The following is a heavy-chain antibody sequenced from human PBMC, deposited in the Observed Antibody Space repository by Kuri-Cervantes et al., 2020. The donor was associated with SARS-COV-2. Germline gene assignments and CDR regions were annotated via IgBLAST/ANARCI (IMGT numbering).Heavy chain of an antibody. V-gene: IGHV1-2*02. CDR2: INPRSGGT. Sequence: ASVKVSCKASGYTFTNYYVHWVRQAPGQGLEWMGWINPRSGGTKSAQKFQGRVTMTRDMSITTAYLEMNSLTSDDTAVYYCARLRQLEEGYWGQGTLVTVSS. CDR1: GYTFTNYY. J-gene: IGHJ4*02. D-gene: IGHD1-1*01. CDR3: ARLRQLEEGY.